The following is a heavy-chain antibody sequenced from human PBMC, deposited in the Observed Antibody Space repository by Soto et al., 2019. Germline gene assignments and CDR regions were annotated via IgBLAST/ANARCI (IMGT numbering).Heavy chain of an antibody. CDR1: GFTFSTYT. J-gene: IGHJ4*02. D-gene: IGHD6-19*01. CDR3: ASEVAVGLFDY. Sequence: EVQILESGGGLIQPGESLRLSCAASGFTFSTYTMSWVRQAPEKGPEWVSSISASGGSTYYADSVKGRFTIFRDNSNNTLFLHMSRLRADDTAVYYCASEVAVGLFDYWGQGTLVTVSS. V-gene: IGHV3-23*01. CDR2: ISASGGST.